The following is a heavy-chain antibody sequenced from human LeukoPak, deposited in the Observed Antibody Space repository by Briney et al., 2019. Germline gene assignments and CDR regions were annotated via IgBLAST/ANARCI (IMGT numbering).Heavy chain of an antibody. D-gene: IGHD2-2*01. J-gene: IGHJ6*02. Sequence: SETLSLTCTVSGGSISSYYWSWIQQPAGKGLEWIGRIYTSGSTNYNPSLKSRVTMSVDTSKNQFSLKLSSVTAADTAVYYCARGPLYCSSTSCRYYYYYGMDVWGQGTTVTVSS. CDR2: IYTSGST. V-gene: IGHV4-4*07. CDR1: GGSISSYY. CDR3: ARGPLYCSSTSCRYYYYYGMDV.